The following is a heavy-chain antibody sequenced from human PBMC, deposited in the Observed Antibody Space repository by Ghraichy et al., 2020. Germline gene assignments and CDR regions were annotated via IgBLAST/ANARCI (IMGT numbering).Heavy chain of an antibody. D-gene: IGHD4/OR15-4a*01. CDR1: GASMSSYH. J-gene: IGHJ4*02. CDR3: ATYSVATYYRD. V-gene: IGHV4-4*07. Sequence: SETLSLTCSVSGASMSSYHWSWVRQPAGRGLEWIGRIYATGSTNYNPSLKSRLTLSIDTSTNTVFLTLTSVTAADTAVYYCATYSVATYYRDWGQGTLVTVSS. CDR2: IYATGST.